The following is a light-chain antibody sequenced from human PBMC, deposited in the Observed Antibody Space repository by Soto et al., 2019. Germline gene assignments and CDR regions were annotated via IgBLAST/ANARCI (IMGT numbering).Light chain of an antibody. Sequence: QSVLTQPASVSGSPGQSITISCTGTSSDVGTYNVVSWYQQHPGKVPKLMIYEVSKRPSGVSNRFSGSKSGNTASLTISGPQAEDEADYYCCSHAGSTYVFGTGTKVTVL. V-gene: IGLV2-23*02. J-gene: IGLJ1*01. CDR2: EVS. CDR1: SSDVGTYNV. CDR3: CSHAGSTYV.